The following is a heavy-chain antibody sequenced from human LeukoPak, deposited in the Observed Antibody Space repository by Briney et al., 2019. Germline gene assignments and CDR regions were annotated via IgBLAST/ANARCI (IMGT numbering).Heavy chain of an antibody. CDR1: GGSISRYY. Sequence: SSETLSLTCTVSGGSISRYYWSWIRQPPGKGLEWIGYIYYSGSTNYNPSLKSRVTISVDTSKNQFSLKLSSVTAADTAVYYCAREVVVVTAMGAFHIWGQGTMVTVSS. CDR2: IYYSGST. D-gene: IGHD2-21*02. CDR3: AREVVVVTAMGAFHI. V-gene: IGHV4-59*01. J-gene: IGHJ3*02.